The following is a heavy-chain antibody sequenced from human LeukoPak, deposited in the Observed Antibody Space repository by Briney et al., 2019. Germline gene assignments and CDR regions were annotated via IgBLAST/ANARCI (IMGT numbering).Heavy chain of an antibody. CDR3: ANDGSDNDY. CDR2: ISYDGSNK. CDR1: GFTFSNYA. Sequence: GGSLRLSCAASGFTFSNYAMHWVRQAPGKGLEWVAVISYDGSNKYYADSVKGRFTISRDNSKNTLYLQMNSLRAEDTAVYYCANDGSDNDYWGQGTLVTVSS. J-gene: IGHJ4*02. V-gene: IGHV3-30*04. D-gene: IGHD3-10*01.